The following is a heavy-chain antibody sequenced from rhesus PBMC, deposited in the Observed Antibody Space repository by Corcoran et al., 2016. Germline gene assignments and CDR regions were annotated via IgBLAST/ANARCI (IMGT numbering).Heavy chain of an antibody. J-gene: IGHJ4*01. CDR3: ASWMNTGTPVDD. Sequence: QVQLQESGAGVVKPSETLSLTCAVSGGSISDSYRWSWSRTPPGPGLEWIGKNYCSRTRSNHNPSLRSRGTSSKDTSKNQFAVRLGAGNAADTAVYYCASWMNTGTPVDDWGQGVLVTVSA. D-gene: IGHD4-23*01. CDR2: NYCSRTRS. V-gene: IGHV4S10*01. CDR1: GGSISDSYR.